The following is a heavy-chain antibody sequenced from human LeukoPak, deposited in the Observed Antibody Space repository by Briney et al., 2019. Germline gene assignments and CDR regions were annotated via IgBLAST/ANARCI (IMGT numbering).Heavy chain of an antibody. D-gene: IGHD6-19*01. Sequence: GGSLRLSCAASGFTFSSYAMSWVRQAPGKGLEWVSAISGSGGSTYYAGSVKGRFTISRDNSKNTLYLQMNNLRAEDTAVYYCAKSLGRIAVAARSDYWGQGTLVTVSS. J-gene: IGHJ4*02. V-gene: IGHV3-23*01. CDR2: ISGSGGST. CDR1: GFTFSSYA. CDR3: AKSLGRIAVAARSDY.